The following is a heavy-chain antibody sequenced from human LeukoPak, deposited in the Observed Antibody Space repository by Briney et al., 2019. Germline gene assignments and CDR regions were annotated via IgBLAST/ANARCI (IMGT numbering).Heavy chain of an antibody. D-gene: IGHD5-24*01. J-gene: IGHJ4*02. V-gene: IGHV3-73*01. CDR3: AKDGQGFYFDY. CDR1: GFTFSDSA. CDR2: IRSKTNNYET. Sequence: GGSLRLSCAASGFTFSDSAMHWVRQASGKGLEWVGRIRSKTNNYETAYGESVKGRVTISRDNSKNTLYLQMNSLRAEDTAVYYCAKDGQGFYFDYWGQGTLVTVSS.